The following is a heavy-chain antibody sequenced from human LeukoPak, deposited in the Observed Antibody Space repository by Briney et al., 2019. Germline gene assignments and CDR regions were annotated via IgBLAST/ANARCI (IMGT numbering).Heavy chain of an antibody. V-gene: IGHV1-2*02. CDR1: GYTFTGYY. CDR2: INPNSGGT. J-gene: IGHJ6*02. Sequence: ASVKVSCKASGYTFTGYYMHWVRQAPGQGLEWMGWINPNSGGTNYAQKFQGRVTMTRDTSISTAYMELSRLRSDDTAVYYCARDSPYYYGMDVWGQGTTVTVSS. CDR3: ARDSPYYYGMDV.